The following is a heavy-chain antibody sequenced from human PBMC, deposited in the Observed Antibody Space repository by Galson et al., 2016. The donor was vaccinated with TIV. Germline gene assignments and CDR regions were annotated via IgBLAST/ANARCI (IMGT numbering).Heavy chain of an antibody. CDR1: GYTFTSFG. Sequence: SVKVSCKASGYTFTSFGMTWVRQAPGQGLEWVGWISAYGGNTNYAQKFQGRVTMTTDKSTGTAYLELRSLRSDDTAVYYCGRVGPKQVDSGGFMANWGQGTLVTVSA. J-gene: IGHJ4*02. CDR3: GRVGPKQVDSGGFMAN. D-gene: IGHD6-25*01. V-gene: IGHV1-18*01. CDR2: ISAYGGNT.